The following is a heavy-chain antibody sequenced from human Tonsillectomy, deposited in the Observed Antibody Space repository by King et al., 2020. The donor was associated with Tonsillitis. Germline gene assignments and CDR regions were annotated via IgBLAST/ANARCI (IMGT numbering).Heavy chain of an antibody. D-gene: IGHD2-2*01. CDR1: GFTFSNAW. J-gene: IGHJ3*01. CDR2: IKSTTDGGTT. CDR3: TVPTCSSTSCFSAFDF. Sequence: QLVQSGGGLVKPGGSLRLSCAASGFTFSNAWMNWVRQAPGKGLEWVGRIKSTTDGGTTDYAAPVKGRFTISRDDSKNTLYLQMTSLKTEDTAVYYCTVPTCSSTSCFSAFDFWGQGTLVTVSS. V-gene: IGHV3-15*07.